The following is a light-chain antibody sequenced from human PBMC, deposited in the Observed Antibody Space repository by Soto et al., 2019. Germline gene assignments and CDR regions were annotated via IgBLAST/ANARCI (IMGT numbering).Light chain of an antibody. J-gene: IGLJ1*01. Sequence: QSVLTPPASVSGSPGQSITISCTGTSSYLSISNYVSWYQQQPGKAPKLMIYQVTNRPSGVSNRFSGSRSGNTASLTISGLQAEDEADYPCSSYTDSSNYVFGTGTKVTVL. CDR1: SSYLSISNY. V-gene: IGLV2-14*01. CDR3: SSYTDSSNYV. CDR2: QVT.